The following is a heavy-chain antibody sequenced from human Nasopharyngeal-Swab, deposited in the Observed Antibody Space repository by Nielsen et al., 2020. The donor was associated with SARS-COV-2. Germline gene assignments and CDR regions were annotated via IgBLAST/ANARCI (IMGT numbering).Heavy chain of an antibody. CDR2: ISGSGGST. D-gene: IGHD3-3*01. CDR3: AKYFWSGSLYYGMDV. Sequence: LSLTCAASGFTFSSYAMSWVRQAPGKGLEWVSAISGSGGSTYYADSVKGRFTISRDNSKNTLYLQMNSLRAEDTAVYYCAKYFWSGSLYYGMDVWGQGTTVTVSS. CDR1: GFTFSSYA. J-gene: IGHJ6*02. V-gene: IGHV3-23*01.